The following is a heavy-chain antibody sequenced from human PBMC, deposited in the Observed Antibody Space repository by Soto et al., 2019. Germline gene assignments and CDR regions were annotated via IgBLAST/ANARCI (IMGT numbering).Heavy chain of an antibody. D-gene: IGHD3-10*01. V-gene: IGHV4-31*03. CDR2: IYYSGST. Sequence: PSETLSLTCTVSGGSISSGGYYWSWIRQHPGKGLEWIGYIYYSGSTYYNPSLKSRVTISVDTSKNQFSLKLSSVTAADTAVYYCARLGGSGSYSIDYWGQGTLVTVSS. CDR1: GGSISSGGYY. CDR3: ARLGGSGSYSIDY. J-gene: IGHJ4*02.